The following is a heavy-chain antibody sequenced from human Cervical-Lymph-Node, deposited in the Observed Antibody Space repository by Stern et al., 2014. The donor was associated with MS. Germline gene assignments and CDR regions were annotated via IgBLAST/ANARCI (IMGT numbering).Heavy chain of an antibody. V-gene: IGHV3-9*01. CDR1: GFSFEDHG. CDR3: AKDMMDYFGSGTFGSFDH. CDR2: ITWNSGTI. J-gene: IGHJ4*02. Sequence: VQLVESGGGLVQPGRSLRLSCEASGFSFEDHGMHWVRQAPGKGLEWVSGITWNSGTIAYADSVKGRFTISRDDAKNSLYLHMNGLRAEDTALYYCAKDMMDYFGSGTFGSFDHWGQGTLVTVSS. D-gene: IGHD3-10*01.